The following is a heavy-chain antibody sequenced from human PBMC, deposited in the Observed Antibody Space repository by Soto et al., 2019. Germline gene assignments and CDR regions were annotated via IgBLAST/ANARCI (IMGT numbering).Heavy chain of an antibody. D-gene: IGHD2-15*01. CDR1: GYTFTSYY. Sequence: ASVKVSCKASGYTFTSYYMHWVRQAPGQGLEWRGIINPSGGSTSYAQKFQGRVTMTRDTSTSTVYMELSSLRSEDTAVYYCARDRSLVVAATYFDYWGQGTLVTVSS. V-gene: IGHV1-46*03. CDR2: INPSGGST. J-gene: IGHJ4*02. CDR3: ARDRSLVVAATYFDY.